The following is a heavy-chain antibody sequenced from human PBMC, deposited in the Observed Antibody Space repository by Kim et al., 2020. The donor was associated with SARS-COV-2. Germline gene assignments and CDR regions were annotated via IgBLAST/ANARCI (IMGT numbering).Heavy chain of an antibody. D-gene: IGHD1-1*01. CDR3: AKDRGWNGCDH. V-gene: IGHV3-74*01. Sequence: GGSLRLSCAAPGFSFNANWMLWFRQGPEKGLEWVAHISNDGSVRNYADSVKGRFTISRDNAQNTLYLQMNSLRVEDTAVYYCAKDRGWNGCDHWGQGTLVTVCS. CDR1: GFSFNANW. J-gene: IGHJ4*02. CDR2: ISNDGSVR.